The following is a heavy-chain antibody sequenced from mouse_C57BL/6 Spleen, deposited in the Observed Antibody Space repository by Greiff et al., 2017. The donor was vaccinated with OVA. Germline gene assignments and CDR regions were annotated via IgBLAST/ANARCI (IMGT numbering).Heavy chain of an antibody. CDR2: ISYSGST. J-gene: IGHJ4*01. V-gene: IGHV3-1*01. CDR3: ARDSMVRGAMDY. D-gene: IGHD2-1*01. CDR1: GYSITSGYD. Sequence: EVKLQESGPGMVKPSQSLSLTCTVTGYSITSGYDWHWIRHFPGNKLEWMGYISYSGSTNYNPSLKSRISITHDTSKNHFFLKLNSVTTEDTDTYYCARDSMVRGAMDYWGQGTSVTVSS.